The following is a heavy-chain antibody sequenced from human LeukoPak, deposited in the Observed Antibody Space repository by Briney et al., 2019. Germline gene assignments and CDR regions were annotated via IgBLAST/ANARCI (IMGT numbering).Heavy chain of an antibody. CDR1: GGSISSYY. J-gene: IGHJ6*03. CDR3: ARTTEGGYTSDYFYYYYMDV. D-gene: IGHD5-18*01. CDR2: IYYSGST. V-gene: IGHV4-59*01. Sequence: SGTLSLTCAVSGGSISSYYWSWIRQPPGKGLEWIGYIYYSGSTTYNRSLKSRVTISVDTSKNQFSLRLSSVTAADTAVYYCARTTEGGYTSDYFYYYYMDVRGKGTTVTISS.